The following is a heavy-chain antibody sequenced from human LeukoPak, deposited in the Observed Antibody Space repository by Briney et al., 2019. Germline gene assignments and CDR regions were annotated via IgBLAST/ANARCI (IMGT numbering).Heavy chain of an antibody. J-gene: IGHJ6*02. CDR3: ARERERGNSDYYYYGMDV. V-gene: IGHV3-21*01. Sequence: KAGGSLRLSCAASGFTFSSYSMNWVRQAPGKGLEWVSSISSSSSYIYYADSVKGRFTISRDNAKNSLYMQMNSLRAEDTAVYYCARERERGNSDYYYYGMDVWGQGTTVTVSS. CDR1: GFTFSSYS. CDR2: ISSSSSYI. D-gene: IGHD4-23*01.